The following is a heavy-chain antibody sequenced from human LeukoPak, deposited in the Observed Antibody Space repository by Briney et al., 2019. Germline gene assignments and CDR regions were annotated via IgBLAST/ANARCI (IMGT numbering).Heavy chain of an antibody. D-gene: IGHD1-26*01. CDR3: AKDVGKWESLHFFDY. CDR2: IWYDGNNK. Sequence: GGSLRLSCAASGFTFSSYGMHWVRQAPGKGLEWVAIIWYDGNNKYYVDSVKGRFTISRDNSKNTLYLQMNSLRGDDTAVYYCAKDVGKWESLHFFDYWGQGTLVAVSS. CDR1: GFTFSSYG. J-gene: IGHJ4*02. V-gene: IGHV3-33*06.